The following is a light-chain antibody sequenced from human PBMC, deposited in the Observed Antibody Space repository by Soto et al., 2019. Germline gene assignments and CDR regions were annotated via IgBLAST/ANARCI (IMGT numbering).Light chain of an antibody. J-gene: IGKJ1*01. Sequence: DIQMTQSPSTLSASVGDRVTITCRASQYISSWLAWYQQKPGKAPKLLIYKASSLESGVPSRFSGSGSGTECTLTISSLQPDGFATYYCQQYNSQRTFGQGTKVEIK. V-gene: IGKV1-5*03. CDR2: KAS. CDR1: QYISSW. CDR3: QQYNSQRT.